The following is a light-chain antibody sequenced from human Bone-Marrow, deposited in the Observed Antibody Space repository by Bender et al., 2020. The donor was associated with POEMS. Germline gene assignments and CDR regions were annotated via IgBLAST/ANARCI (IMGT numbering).Light chain of an antibody. CDR2: EDN. V-gene: IGLV6-57*03. CDR3: QSYDSIKV. J-gene: IGLJ3*02. Sequence: NFMLTQPHSVSESSGKTVTIFCTRSSGSIASNYEQWYQQRPGSAPTTVIYEDNQRPSWVPARFSGSIDSPSNSASLTISGLKTEDEADFYGQSYDSIKVFGGGTKLTVL. CDR1: SGSIASNY.